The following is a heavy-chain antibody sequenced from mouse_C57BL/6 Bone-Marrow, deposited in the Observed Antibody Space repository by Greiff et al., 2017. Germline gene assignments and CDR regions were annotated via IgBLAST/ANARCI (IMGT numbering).Heavy chain of an antibody. V-gene: IGHV5-17*01. D-gene: IGHD1-1*01. Sequence: EVHLVESGGGLVKPGGSLKLSCAASGFTFSDYGMHWVRQAPEKGLEWVAYISSGRSTIYYADTVKGRFTISRDNAKNTLFLQMTSLRSEDTAMYYCARGDYGIAWFAYWGQGTLVTVSA. CDR3: ARGDYGIAWFAY. CDR1: GFTFSDYG. J-gene: IGHJ3*01. CDR2: ISSGRSTI.